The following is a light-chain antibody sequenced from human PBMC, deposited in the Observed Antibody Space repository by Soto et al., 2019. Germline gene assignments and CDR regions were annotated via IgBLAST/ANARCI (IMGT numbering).Light chain of an antibody. CDR3: QQYYVWPLT. J-gene: IGKJ3*01. Sequence: DIVMTQSPGTLSVSPGDRATLSCRATQSVSTKLAWYQQKPGQAPRLVIYGPSTRATGIPARFSGSGSGTEFTLTISSLQSEDSALYYCQQYYVWPLTFGPGTKVDIK. V-gene: IGKV3-15*01. CDR2: GPS. CDR1: QSVSTK.